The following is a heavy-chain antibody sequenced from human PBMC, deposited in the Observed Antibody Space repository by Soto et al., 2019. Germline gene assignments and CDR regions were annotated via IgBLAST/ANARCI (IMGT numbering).Heavy chain of an antibody. J-gene: IGHJ4*02. CDR3: ARAAQAQPLPD. V-gene: IGHV4-4*02. CDR2: IYHSGST. D-gene: IGHD6-13*01. CDR1: GASISSSNW. Sequence: QVQLQESGPGLVKPSGTLSLTCVVSGASISSSNWWSWVRQPPGKGLEWVGDIYHSGSTNYNPSFKGRVTISVDKSKNQFSLKLRSVTAADTAVYYCARAAQAQPLPDWGQGTLVTVSS.